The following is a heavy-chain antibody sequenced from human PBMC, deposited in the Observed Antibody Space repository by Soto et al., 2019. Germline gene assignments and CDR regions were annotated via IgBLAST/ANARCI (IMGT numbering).Heavy chain of an antibody. D-gene: IGHD6-13*01. CDR1: GYTFTSYG. V-gene: IGHV1-18*01. CDR3: ARGAAAGLNDY. CDR2: ISAYNGNT. J-gene: IGHJ4*02. Sequence: QVQLVQSGAEVKKPGASVKVSCKASGYTFTSYGISWVRQAPGQGLEWMGWISAYNGNTKYVQKFQGRVTMTTDTTTSTAYRGVRSLRSDDPAVDYCARGAAAGLNDYWGQGTLVTVSS.